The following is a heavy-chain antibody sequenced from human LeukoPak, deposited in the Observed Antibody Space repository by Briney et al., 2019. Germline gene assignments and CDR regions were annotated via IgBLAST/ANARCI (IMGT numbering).Heavy chain of an antibody. CDR3: ARESQWLVGY. V-gene: IGHV4-34*01. J-gene: IGHJ4*02. CDR1: GGSFSGYY. Sequence: PSETLSLTCAVYGGSFSGYYWSWIRQPPGKGLEWIGEINHSGSTNYNPSLKSRVTISVDTSKNQFSLKLSSVTAADTAVYYCARESQWLVGYWGQGTLVTVSS. CDR2: INHSGST. D-gene: IGHD6-19*01.